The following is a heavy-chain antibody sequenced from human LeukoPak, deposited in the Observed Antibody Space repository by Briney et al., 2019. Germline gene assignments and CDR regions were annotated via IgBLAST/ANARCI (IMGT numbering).Heavy chain of an antibody. CDR1: GGSFSNGISY. CDR2: FYSSENI. D-gene: IGHD6-19*01. Sequence: SETLSLTCTVSGGSFSNGISYWSWIRPPAGQGLEWIGFFYSSENINYNPSLKSRVTISLDTSKNQFSLNLSSVTAADTAVYYCARTYSSGWYRYFDYWGQGTLVTVSS. V-gene: IGHV4-61*10. CDR3: ARTYSSGWYRYFDY. J-gene: IGHJ4*02.